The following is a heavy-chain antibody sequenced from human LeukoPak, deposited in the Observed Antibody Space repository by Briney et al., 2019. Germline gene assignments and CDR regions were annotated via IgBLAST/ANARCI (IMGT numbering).Heavy chain of an antibody. CDR2: IFPGDSET. Sequence: GESLKISCKVSGYSFTSYWIAWVRQMPGKGLEWVGIIFPGDSETTYSPSFQGQVTFSADKSINTAYLQWSSLKASDTAIYYCARQACSGSSCYPNYYYSMDVWGKGTAVTVSS. V-gene: IGHV5-51*01. D-gene: IGHD2-15*01. CDR3: ARQACSGSSCYPNYYYSMDV. J-gene: IGHJ6*03. CDR1: GYSFTSYW.